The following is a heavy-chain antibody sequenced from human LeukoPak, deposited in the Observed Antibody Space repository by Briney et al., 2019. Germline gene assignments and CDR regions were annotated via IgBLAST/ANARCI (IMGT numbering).Heavy chain of an antibody. CDR1: GFTFSSYA. CDR3: AKDISCSSTSCYRAYYFDY. Sequence: GGSLRLSCAASGFTFSSYAMSWVRQAPGKGLEWVSAISGSGGSTYYADSVKGRFTISRDNSKNTLYLQMSSLRAEDTAVYYCAKDISCSSTSCYRAYYFDYWGQGTLVTVSS. D-gene: IGHD2-2*02. V-gene: IGHV3-23*01. CDR2: ISGSGGST. J-gene: IGHJ4*02.